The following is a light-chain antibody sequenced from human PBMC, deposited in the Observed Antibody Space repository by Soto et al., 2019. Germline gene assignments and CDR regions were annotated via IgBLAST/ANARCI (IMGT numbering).Light chain of an antibody. CDR3: QQYDKWPPRT. J-gene: IGKJ1*01. V-gene: IGKV3D-15*01. CDR1: QDVSSN. Sequence: EILMTQSPATLSVSPGDSATLSCRASQDVSSNLAWYQQKPGQAPRLLIYGASTRAPGTPARFSGSGSGTEFTLTISSLQSEDSAVYYCQQYDKWPPRTFGQGTKVDIK. CDR2: GAS.